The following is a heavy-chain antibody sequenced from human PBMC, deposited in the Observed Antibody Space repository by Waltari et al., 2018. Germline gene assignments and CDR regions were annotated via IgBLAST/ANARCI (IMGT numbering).Heavy chain of an antibody. CDR2: IYPGDSDT. V-gene: IGHV5-51*03. J-gene: IGHJ5*02. CDR3: ARSGYSSGYWFDP. D-gene: IGHD6-19*01. Sequence: EVQLVQSGAEVKKPGESLKISCKGSRYSFTSYWIGWVRQMPGKVLEWIGIIYPGDSDTRYSPSFQGQVTISADKSISTAYLQWSSLKASDTAMYYCARSGYSSGYWFDPWGQGTLVTVSS. CDR1: RYSFTSYW.